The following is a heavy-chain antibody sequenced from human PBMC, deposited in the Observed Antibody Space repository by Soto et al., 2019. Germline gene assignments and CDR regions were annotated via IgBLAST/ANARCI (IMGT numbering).Heavy chain of an antibody. CDR2: IYWDDDK. CDR3: AHSRRDFPESHDYLGPEYYYYYMDV. CDR1: GFSLSTSGVG. J-gene: IGHJ6*03. D-gene: IGHD3-3*01. Sequence: QITLKESGPTLVKPTQTLTLTCTFSGFSLSTSGVGVGWIRQPPGKALEWLALIYWDDDKRYSPSLKSRLTITKDTSKNQVVLTMTNMDPVDTATYYCAHSRRDFPESHDYLGPEYYYYYMDVWGKGTTVTVSS. V-gene: IGHV2-5*02.